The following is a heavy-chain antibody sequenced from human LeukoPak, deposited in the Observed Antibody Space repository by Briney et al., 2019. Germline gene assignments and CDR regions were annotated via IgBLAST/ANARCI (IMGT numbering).Heavy chain of an antibody. D-gene: IGHD4-17*01. CDR1: GFSFSSYS. CDR3: ARGETSVTSYLQP. V-gene: IGHV3-48*02. J-gene: IGHJ5*02. CDR2: ISTSSSRI. Sequence: PGGSLRLSCAASGFSFSSYSMNWVRQAPGKGLEWVSFISTSSSRIYYADSVKGRFTISRDNAKNSLYLQMDGLRDEDTAVYYCARGETSVTSYLQPWGQGTLVTVSS.